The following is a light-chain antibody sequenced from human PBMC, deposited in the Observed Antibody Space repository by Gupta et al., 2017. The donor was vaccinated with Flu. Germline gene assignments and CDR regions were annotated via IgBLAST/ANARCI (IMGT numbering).Light chain of an antibody. CDR1: QSVGSS. CDR3: QQRSRRHPEVT. Sequence: DIVLTQVPATLSLSPGESATLSCRASQSVGSSLAWYQQKPGQAPRLLLYDVSNRATGVTARFSGSGDGTDFIITISSREPEDFAVYYCQQRSRRHPEVTFGGGTKVDI. J-gene: IGKJ4*01. CDR2: DVS. V-gene: IGKV3-11*01.